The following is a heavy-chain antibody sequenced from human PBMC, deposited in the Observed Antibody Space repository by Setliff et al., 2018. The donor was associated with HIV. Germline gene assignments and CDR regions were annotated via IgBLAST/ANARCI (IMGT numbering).Heavy chain of an antibody. Sequence: GASVKVSCKASGDTFSNYAISWVRQAPGQGLEWMGGIIPIFGTANYAQKLQGRVTITRDISASTAYMELSSLRSEDTAVYYCARDYQEVVVVPGSKLHGWFDPWGQGTLVTVSS. J-gene: IGHJ5*02. V-gene: IGHV1-69*05. CDR3: ARDYQEVVVVPGSKLHGWFDP. D-gene: IGHD2-2*01. CDR1: GDTFSNYA. CDR2: IIPIFGTA.